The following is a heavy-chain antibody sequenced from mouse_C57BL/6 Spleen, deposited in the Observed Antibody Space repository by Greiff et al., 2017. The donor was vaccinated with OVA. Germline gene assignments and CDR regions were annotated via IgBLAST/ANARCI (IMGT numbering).Heavy chain of an antibody. V-gene: IGHV14-4*01. D-gene: IGHD1-2*01. J-gene: IGHJ2*01. Sequence: VQLQQSGAELVRPGASVKLSCTASGFNIKDDYMHWVKQRPEQGLEWIGWIDPENGDTEYASKFQGKATITADTSSNTAYLQLSSLTSEDTAVYYCTTGGITTAPFDYWGQGTTLTVSS. CDR2: IDPENGDT. CDR3: TTGGITTAPFDY. CDR1: GFNIKDDY.